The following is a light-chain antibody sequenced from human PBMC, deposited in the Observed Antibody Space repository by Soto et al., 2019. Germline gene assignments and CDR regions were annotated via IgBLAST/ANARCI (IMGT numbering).Light chain of an antibody. CDR1: QSVSNN. V-gene: IGKV3-15*01. CDR3: QHYNKWRLT. J-gene: IGKJ4*01. CDR2: FAS. Sequence: EIVMTQSPATLSLSPGAKATLSCRASQSVSNNVAWYRQKPGQAPRLLIYFASTRATGIPARFSGSGSGTEFTLTISSLQSEDSATYYCQHYNKWRLTFGGGTKVETK.